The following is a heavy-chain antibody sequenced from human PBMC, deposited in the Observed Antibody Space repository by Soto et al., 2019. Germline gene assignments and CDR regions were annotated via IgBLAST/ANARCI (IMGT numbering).Heavy chain of an antibody. CDR3: ARGWRYCSSTSCGSGYYYYGMDV. Sequence: SETLSLTCTVSGGSISSYYWSWIRQPPGKGLEWIGYIYYSGSTNYNPSLKSRVTISVDTSKNQSSLKLSSVTAADTAVYYCARGWRYCSSTSCGSGYYYYGMDVWGQGTTVTVSS. CDR1: GGSISSYY. D-gene: IGHD2-2*01. J-gene: IGHJ6*02. CDR2: IYYSGST. V-gene: IGHV4-59*01.